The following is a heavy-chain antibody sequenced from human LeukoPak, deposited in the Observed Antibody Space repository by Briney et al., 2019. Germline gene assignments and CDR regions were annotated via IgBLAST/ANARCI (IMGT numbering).Heavy chain of an antibody. CDR1: GFTFSDYW. V-gene: IGHV3-7*01. J-gene: IGHJ4*02. D-gene: IGHD1-26*01. CDR3: ARDKIVGATYFDY. CDR2: IKQDGSEK. Sequence: GGSLRLSCAASGFTFSDYWMSWVRQAPGQGPEWVANIKQDGSEKYYVDSVKGRFTISRDNARSSLYLQMDSLRVEDTAVYYCARDKIVGATYFDYWGQGILVTVSS.